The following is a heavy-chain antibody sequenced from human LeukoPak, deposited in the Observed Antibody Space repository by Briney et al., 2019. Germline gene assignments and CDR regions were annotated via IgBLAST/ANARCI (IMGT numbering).Heavy chain of an antibody. CDR2: INPSGGST. J-gene: IGHJ4*02. Sequence: GASVKVSCKASGYTFTSYYMHWVRQAPGQGLEWMGIINPSGGSTSYAQKFQSRVTMTRDTSTSTVYMELSSLRSEDTAVYYCARVEYDFWSGYSRGSFDYWGQGTLVTVSS. V-gene: IGHV1-46*01. D-gene: IGHD3-3*01. CDR3: ARVEYDFWSGYSRGSFDY. CDR1: GYTFTSYY.